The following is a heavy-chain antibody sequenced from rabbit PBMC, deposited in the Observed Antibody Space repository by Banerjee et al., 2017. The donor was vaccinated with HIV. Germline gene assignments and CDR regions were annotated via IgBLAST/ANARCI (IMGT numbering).Heavy chain of an antibody. CDR2: IYAGSSGST. Sequence: QSLEESGGGLVQPEGSLTLTCTASGFSFSSGYYMYWVRQAPGKGLESIACIYAGSSGSTGYASWAKGRFTISKTSSTTVTLQMTSLTVADTATYFCARNYVNAFDPWGPGTLVTVS. J-gene: IGHJ2*01. D-gene: IGHD1-1*01. CDR3: ARNYVNAFDP. V-gene: IGHV1S40*01. CDR1: GFSFSSGYY.